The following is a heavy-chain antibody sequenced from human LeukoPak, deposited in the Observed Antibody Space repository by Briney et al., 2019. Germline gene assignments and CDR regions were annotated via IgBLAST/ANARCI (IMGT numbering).Heavy chain of an antibody. Sequence: GGSLRLSCAASGFTFSSYNMNWVRQAPGKGLEWVSSIKGRFTISRDNAKNSLYLQMVSLRAEDTAVYYCARDLSVGAKPDLGFDYWGQGTLVTVSS. D-gene: IGHD1-26*01. CDR2: I. CDR1: GFTFSSYN. J-gene: IGHJ4*02. CDR3: ARDLSVGAKPDLGFDY. V-gene: IGHV3-69-1*02.